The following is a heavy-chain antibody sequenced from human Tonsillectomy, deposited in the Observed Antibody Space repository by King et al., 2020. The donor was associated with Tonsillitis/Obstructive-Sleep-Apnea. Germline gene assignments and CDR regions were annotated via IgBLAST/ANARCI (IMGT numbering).Heavy chain of an antibody. V-gene: IGHV4-59*01. Sequence: VQLQESGPGLVKPSETLSLTCTVSGGSLSSYYWSWIRQPPGKGLEWIGYIYYSGSTNYKPSLKGRVTISVDTSKNQFSLKLSSVTAADTAVYYCARGIRGDNDAFDIWGQGTMVTVSS. D-gene: IGHD3-10*01. J-gene: IGHJ3*02. CDR1: GGSLSSYY. CDR2: IYYSGST. CDR3: ARGIRGDNDAFDI.